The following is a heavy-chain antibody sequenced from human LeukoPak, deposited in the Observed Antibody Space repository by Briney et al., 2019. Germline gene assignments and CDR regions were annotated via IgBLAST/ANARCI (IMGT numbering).Heavy chain of an antibody. CDR1: GFTVSSNY. D-gene: IGHD5-18*01. Sequence: GGSLRLSCAASGFTVSSNYMSWVRQAPGKGLEWVSVIYSGGSTYYADSVKGRFTISRHNSKNTLYLQMNSLRAEDTAVYYCARRGYSYGSSPLYGMDVWGQGTTVTVPS. J-gene: IGHJ6*02. CDR3: ARRGYSYGSSPLYGMDV. CDR2: IYSGGST. V-gene: IGHV3-53*04.